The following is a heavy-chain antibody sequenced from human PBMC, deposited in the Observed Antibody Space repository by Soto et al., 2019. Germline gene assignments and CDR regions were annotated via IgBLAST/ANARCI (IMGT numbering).Heavy chain of an antibody. D-gene: IGHD3-22*01. Sequence: PGGSLRLSCAASGFTLSGSAMHWVRQASGKGLEWVGRIRSKAFSYATAYAASVKGRFTISRDDSKNTAYLQMTSLKTEDTAVYYCTRLDISGNYYDYWGQGTRVTVSS. CDR2: IRSKAFSYAT. V-gene: IGHV3-73*01. CDR3: TRLDISGNYYDY. J-gene: IGHJ4*02. CDR1: GFTLSGSA.